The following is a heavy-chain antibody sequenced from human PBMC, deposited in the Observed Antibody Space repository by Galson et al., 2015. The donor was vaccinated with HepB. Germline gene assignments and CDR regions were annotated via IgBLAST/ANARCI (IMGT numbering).Heavy chain of an antibody. Sequence: SLRLSCAASGFTFRTRSMHWVRQAPGKGLEWLAIISSDGSIGYYADSVRGRFTISRDNSKNTLYLQMNSLTVEDTAVYYCAKDWQWLTDYWGQGTLVTVSS. CDR1: GFTFRTRS. V-gene: IGHV3-30-3*01. D-gene: IGHD6-19*01. CDR3: AKDWQWLTDY. CDR2: ISSDGSIG. J-gene: IGHJ4*02.